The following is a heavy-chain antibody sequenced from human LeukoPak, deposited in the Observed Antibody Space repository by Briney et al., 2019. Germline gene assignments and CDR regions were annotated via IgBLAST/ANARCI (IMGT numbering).Heavy chain of an antibody. CDR1: KFAFNSYS. CDR2: ITSGSKYI. D-gene: IGHD6-19*01. CDR3: ARDVEQWLVRVYYFDY. Sequence: PGGSLRLSCVASKFAFNSYSMNWFRQAPGKGLEWVASITSGSKYIFYGDSVKGRFTISRDNAENSLFLQMNSLRDEDTAVYYCARDVEQWLVRVYYFDYWGQGTLVTVSS. V-gene: IGHV3-21*03. J-gene: IGHJ4*02.